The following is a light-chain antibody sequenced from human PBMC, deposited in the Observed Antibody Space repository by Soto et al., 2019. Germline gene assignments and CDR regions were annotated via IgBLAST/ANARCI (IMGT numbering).Light chain of an antibody. J-gene: IGKJ3*01. CDR2: GAS. CDR3: QQYGSSPPLFT. V-gene: IGKV3-20*01. Sequence: EIVLKQSPGTLSLSPGERATLSCRASQSVSSSYLAWYQQKPGQAPRRLSYGASSRATGIPDRFSGSGSGKDFTLTISRMEPEDFAVYYCQQYGSSPPLFTFGPGTKVDIK. CDR1: QSVSSSY.